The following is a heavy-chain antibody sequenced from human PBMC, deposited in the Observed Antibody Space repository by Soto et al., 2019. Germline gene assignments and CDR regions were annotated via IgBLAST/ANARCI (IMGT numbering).Heavy chain of an antibody. D-gene: IGHD3-10*01. CDR1: GGSFSGYY. CDR2: INHSGST. J-gene: IGHJ6*02. V-gene: IGHV4-34*01. Sequence: SETLSLTCAVYGGSFSGYYWSWIRQPPGKGLEWIGEINHSGSTNYNPSLKSRVTISVDTSKNQCSLKLSSVTAADTAVYYCARGRRRSITMVRGARVPGYGMDVWGQGTTVTVSS. CDR3: ARGRRRSITMVRGARVPGYGMDV.